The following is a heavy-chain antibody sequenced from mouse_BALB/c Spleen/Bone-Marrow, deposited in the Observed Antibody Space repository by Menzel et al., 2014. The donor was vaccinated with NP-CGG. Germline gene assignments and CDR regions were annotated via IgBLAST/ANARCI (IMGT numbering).Heavy chain of an antibody. CDR2: IDPANGNT. CDR3: AVYDYEGFAY. J-gene: IGHJ3*01. Sequence: WIGRIDPANGNTKYDPKFQGKATITADTSSNTAYLQLSSLTSEDTAVYYCAVYDYEGFAYWGQGTLVTVSA. V-gene: IGHV14-3*02. D-gene: IGHD2-4*01.